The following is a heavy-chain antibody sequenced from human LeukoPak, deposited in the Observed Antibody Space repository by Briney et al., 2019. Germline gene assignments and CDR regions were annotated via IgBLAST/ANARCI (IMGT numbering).Heavy chain of an antibody. Sequence: SETLSLTCTVSGGSISSYYWSWIRQPAGKGLEWIGRIYTSGSTNYNPSLKSRVTMSVDTSKNQFSLKLSSVTAADTAVYYCARDRHDILTGYSHDYWGQGTLVTVSS. CDR3: ARDRHDILTGYSHDY. D-gene: IGHD3-9*01. CDR2: IYTSGST. V-gene: IGHV4-4*07. CDR1: GGSISSYY. J-gene: IGHJ4*02.